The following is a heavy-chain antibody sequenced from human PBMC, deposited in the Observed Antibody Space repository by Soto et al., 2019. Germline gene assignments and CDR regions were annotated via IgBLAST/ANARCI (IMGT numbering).Heavy chain of an antibody. CDR3: ARRGGDYYDC. Sequence: EVQLVESGGGLVQPGGSLRLSCAASGFAVSSKYMSWVRQAPGKGLEWVSDIYSGGDTFYGDSVKGRLAVSRHNSENTLYLQMNSLRGEDTAVYYCARRGGDYYDCWGQGTLVTVSS. V-gene: IGHV3-53*04. J-gene: IGHJ4*02. CDR1: GFAVSSKY. CDR2: IYSGGDT. D-gene: IGHD2-21*01.